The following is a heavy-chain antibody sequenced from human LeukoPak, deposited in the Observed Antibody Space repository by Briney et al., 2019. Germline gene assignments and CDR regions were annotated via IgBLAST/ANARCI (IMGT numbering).Heavy chain of an antibody. J-gene: IGHJ4*02. CDR1: GFTFNIYG. CDR3: AKGGGSGYYDSSAYCFDY. Sequence: GRSLRLSCAASGFTFNIYGMHWVCQAPGKGLEWVAAISYDGSKQYYADSVKGRFTVSRDNSKNTLYLEMNSLRAEDTAVYYCAKGGGSGYYDSSAYCFDYWGQGTLVTVTS. D-gene: IGHD3-22*01. CDR2: ISYDGSKQ. V-gene: IGHV3-30*18.